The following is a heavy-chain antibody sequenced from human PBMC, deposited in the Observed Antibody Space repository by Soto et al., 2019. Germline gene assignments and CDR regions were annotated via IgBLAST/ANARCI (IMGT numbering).Heavy chain of an antibody. V-gene: IGHV3-48*03. J-gene: IGHJ6*02. CDR1: GFTFSSYE. CDR3: ARDLLHYDFWSGYSAYFYYGMDV. Sequence: GGSLRLSCAASGFTFSSYEMNWVRQAPGQGLEWVSYISDSGGTVYYADSVKGRFTVSRDNAQNSVYLQMNSLRTEDTAVYYCARDLLHYDFWSGYSAYFYYGMDVCGPGTTVTVYS. D-gene: IGHD3-3*01. CDR2: ISDSGGTV.